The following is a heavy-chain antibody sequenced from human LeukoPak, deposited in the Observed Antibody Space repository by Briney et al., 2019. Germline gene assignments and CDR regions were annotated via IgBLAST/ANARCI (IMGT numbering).Heavy chain of an antibody. V-gene: IGHV4-4*07. D-gene: IGHD3-22*01. CDR1: GGSISSYY. Sequence: SETLSLTCTVSGGSISSYYWSWIRQPAGKGLEWIGRIYTSGSTNHNPSLKSRVTMSVDTSKNQFSLKLSSVTAADTAVYYCARDRRDLPYYYDSSGPNWFDPWGQGTLVTVSS. J-gene: IGHJ5*02. CDR3: ARDRRDLPYYYDSSGPNWFDP. CDR2: IYTSGST.